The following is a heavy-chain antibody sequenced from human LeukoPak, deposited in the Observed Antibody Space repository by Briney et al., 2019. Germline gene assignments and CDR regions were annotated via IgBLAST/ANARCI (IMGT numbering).Heavy chain of an antibody. CDR1: GYTFTSYD. D-gene: IGHD5-18*01. V-gene: IGHV1-8*03. CDR2: MNPNSGNT. CDR3: AKHSYGYLGHMDV. Sequence: ASVKVSCKASGYTFTSYDINWVRQATGQGLEGMGWMNPNSGNTGYAQKLQGRVTITRNTSISTAYMELSSLRSEDTAVYYCAKHSYGYLGHMDVWGKGTTVTISS. J-gene: IGHJ6*03.